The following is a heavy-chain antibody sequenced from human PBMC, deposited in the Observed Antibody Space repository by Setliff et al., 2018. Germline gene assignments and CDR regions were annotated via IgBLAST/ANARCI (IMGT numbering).Heavy chain of an antibody. CDR2: IYHSGST. J-gene: IGHJ5*02. V-gene: IGHV4-38-2*01. CDR1: GYSISSGYY. CDR3: ARRNGEKLDP. Sequence: SETLSLTCAVSGYSISSGYYWGWIRQPPGKGLEWIGSIYHSGSTYYNPSLKSRVTISVDTSKNQFSLKLGSVTAAVTAVYYCARRNGEKLDPWSQGTLVTVSS.